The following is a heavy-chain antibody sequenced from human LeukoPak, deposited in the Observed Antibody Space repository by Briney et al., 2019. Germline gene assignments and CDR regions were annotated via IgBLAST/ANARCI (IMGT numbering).Heavy chain of an antibody. Sequence: PSEILSLTCAVYSGSFSGYYWSWIRQPPGKGLEWIGEINHSGSTNYNPSLKSRVTISVDTSKNQFSLKLSSVTAADTAVYYCARGPRLGATDLFFGYWGQGTLVTVSS. CDR3: ARGPRLGATDLFFGY. J-gene: IGHJ4*02. CDR2: INHSGST. CDR1: SGSFSGYY. D-gene: IGHD1-26*01. V-gene: IGHV4-34*01.